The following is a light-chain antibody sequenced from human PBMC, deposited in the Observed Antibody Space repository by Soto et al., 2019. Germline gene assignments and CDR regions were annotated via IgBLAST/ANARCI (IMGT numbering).Light chain of an antibody. CDR3: VLYMGSVV. J-gene: IGLJ2*01. CDR1: SGSVSTSYY. Sequence: VVTQEPSFSVSPGGTVTLTCGLSSGSVSTSYYPSWYQQTPGQAPRTLIYSTNTRSSGVPDRFSGSILGNKAALTITGAQADDESDYYCVLYMGSVVFGGGTKLTVL. V-gene: IGLV8-61*01. CDR2: STN.